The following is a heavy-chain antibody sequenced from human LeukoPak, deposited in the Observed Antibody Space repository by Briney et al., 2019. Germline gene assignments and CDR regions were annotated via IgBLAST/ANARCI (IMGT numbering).Heavy chain of an antibody. CDR3: AELGITMIGGV. CDR1: GFPLSSYA. J-gene: IGHJ6*04. Sequence: GGSLRLSCAASGFPLSSYAMSWVRQGPWKGLEWVAATSSSDPGTYHADSVRGRFTISRDNSKNTLYLQMNRLRVEDAAVYYCAELGITMIGGVWGKGTTVTISS. D-gene: IGHD3-10*02. CDR2: TSSSDPGT. V-gene: IGHV3-23*01.